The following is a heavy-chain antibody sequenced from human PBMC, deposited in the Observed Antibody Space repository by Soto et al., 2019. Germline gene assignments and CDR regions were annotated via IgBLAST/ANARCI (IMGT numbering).Heavy chain of an antibody. CDR3: ARDQLEGNWFDP. D-gene: IGHD1-1*01. V-gene: IGHV4-59*12. J-gene: IGHJ5*02. Sequence: SETLSLTCTVSGGSISSYYWSWIRQPPGKGLEWIGYIYYSGSTNYNPSLKSRVTISVDTSKNHFSLKLTSVTAADTAVYYCARDQLEGNWFDPWGQGTLVTVSS. CDR1: GGSISSYY. CDR2: IYYSGST.